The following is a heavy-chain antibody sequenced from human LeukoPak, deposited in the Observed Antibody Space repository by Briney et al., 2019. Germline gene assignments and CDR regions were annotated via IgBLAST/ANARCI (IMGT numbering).Heavy chain of an antibody. CDR2: INPNSGGT. V-gene: IGHV1-2*02. J-gene: IGHJ4*02. CDR3: ARASDFGAYTTNDY. Sequence: ASVKVSCKASGYTFTDYSMHWVRQAPGQGLEWMGWINPNSGGTNYAQKFQGRVTMTRDTSISTAYMELSRLRSDDTAVYYCARASDFGAYTTNDYWGQGTLVTVSS. CDR1: GYTFTDYS. D-gene: IGHD3/OR15-3a*01.